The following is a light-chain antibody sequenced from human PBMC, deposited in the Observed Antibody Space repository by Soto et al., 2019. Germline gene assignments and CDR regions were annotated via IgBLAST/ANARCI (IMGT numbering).Light chain of an antibody. Sequence: QSVLTQPPSASGTPGQRVTISCSGSYSNIGSRTVNWYQQVPGTAPKLLIYDNNQRPSGVPDRFSGSKSGTSASLAISGLQSEDEADYHCAAWDDSLIGYVFGSGTKVTV. CDR2: DNN. CDR3: AAWDDSLIGYV. J-gene: IGLJ1*01. V-gene: IGLV1-44*01. CDR1: YSNIGSRT.